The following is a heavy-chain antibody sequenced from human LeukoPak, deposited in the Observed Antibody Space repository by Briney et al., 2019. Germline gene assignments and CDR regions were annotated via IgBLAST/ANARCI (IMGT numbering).Heavy chain of an antibody. J-gene: IGHJ4*02. V-gene: IGHV3-23*01. CDR2: ITGSGVST. CDR1: GFTFSSYA. D-gene: IGHD4-17*01. Sequence: GGSLRLSCAASGFTFSSYAMTWVRQAPGKGLEWVSGITGSGVSTYYGDSVKGRFTISRDNSKNTLYRQMNSLRAEDTAVYFFAKDAVAYGVPPTASDYWGQGTLVTVSS. CDR3: AKDAVAYGVPPTASDY.